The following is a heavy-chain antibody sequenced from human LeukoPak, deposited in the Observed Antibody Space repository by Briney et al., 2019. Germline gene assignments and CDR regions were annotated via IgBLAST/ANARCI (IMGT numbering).Heavy chain of an antibody. V-gene: IGHV4-34*01. Sequence: SETLSLTCAVYGGSFSGYYWSWIRQPPGKGLEWIGEINHSGSTNYNPSPKSRVTISVDTSKNQFSLKLSSVTAADTAVYYCARYPTWYYYYGMDVWGQGTTVTVSS. CDR2: INHSGST. CDR1: GGSFSGYY. CDR3: ARYPTWYYYYGMDV. J-gene: IGHJ6*02.